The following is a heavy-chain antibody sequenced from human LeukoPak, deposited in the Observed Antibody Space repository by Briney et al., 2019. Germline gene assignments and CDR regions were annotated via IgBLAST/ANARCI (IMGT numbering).Heavy chain of an antibody. J-gene: IGHJ4*02. V-gene: IGHV4-4*02. CDR1: GGSISSSNW. D-gene: IGHD3-16*02. Sequence: SETLSLTCAVSGGSISSSNWWSWVRQPPGKGLEWIGESYHSGSTNYNPSLKSRVTISVDKSKNQFSLKLSSVTAADTAVYYCARITFGGVIALYFDYWGQGTLVTVSS. CDR3: ARITFGGVIALYFDY. CDR2: SYHSGST.